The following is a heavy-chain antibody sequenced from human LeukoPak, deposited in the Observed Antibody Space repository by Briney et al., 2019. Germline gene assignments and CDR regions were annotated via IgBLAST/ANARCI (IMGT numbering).Heavy chain of an antibody. CDR1: GYSISSGYY. J-gene: IGHJ4*02. CDR2: IYHSGST. CDR3: ARGDEGLDTAMVGFDY. Sequence: SETLSLTCTVSGYSISSGYYWGWIRQPPGKGLEWIGSIYHSGSTYYNPSLKSRVTISVDTSKNQFSLKLSSVTAADTAVYYCARGDEGLDTAMVGFDYWGQGTLVTVSS. D-gene: IGHD5-18*01. V-gene: IGHV4-38-2*02.